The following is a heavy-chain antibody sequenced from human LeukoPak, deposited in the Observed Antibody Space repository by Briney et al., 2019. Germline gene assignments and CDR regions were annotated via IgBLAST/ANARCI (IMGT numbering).Heavy chain of an antibody. Sequence: ASVKVSCKASGYTFTSYYMHWVRQAPGQGLEWMGGIIPIFGTAKYAQKFQGRVTITTDESTSTAYMELSSLRSEDTAVYYCASPPPDYYDSSGYLAYWGQGTLVTVSS. CDR1: GYTFTSYY. CDR2: IIPIFGTA. J-gene: IGHJ4*02. CDR3: ASPPPDYYDSSGYLAY. D-gene: IGHD3-22*01. V-gene: IGHV1-69*05.